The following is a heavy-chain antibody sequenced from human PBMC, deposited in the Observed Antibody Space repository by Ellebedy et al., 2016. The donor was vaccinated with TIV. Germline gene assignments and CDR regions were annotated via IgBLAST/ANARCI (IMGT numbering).Heavy chain of an antibody. Sequence: GGSLRLSCAASGFTVSSNYMSWVRQAPGKGLEWVSVIYSGGSTYYADSVKGRFTISRDNSKNTLYLQMNSLRAEDTAVYYCARDHPRPHYDFWSRYYGGGYDGMDVWGQGTTVTVSS. CDR1: GFTVSSNY. J-gene: IGHJ6*02. V-gene: IGHV3-66*01. CDR3: ARDHPRPHYDFWSRYYGGGYDGMDV. CDR2: IYSGGST. D-gene: IGHD3-3*01.